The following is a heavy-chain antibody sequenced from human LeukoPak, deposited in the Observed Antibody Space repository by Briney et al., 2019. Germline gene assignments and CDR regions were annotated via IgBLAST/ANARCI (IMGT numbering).Heavy chain of an antibody. V-gene: IGHV4-31*03. D-gene: IGHD3-22*01. CDR1: GGSISSGGYY. CDR3: ARSYYYDSSGYRPDAFDI. Sequence: SQTLSLTCTVSGGSISSGGYYWSWIRQHPGKGLEWIGYIYYSGSTYYNPSLKSRVTISVDTSKNQFSLKLSSVTAADTAVYYCARSYYYDSSGYRPDAFDIWGQGTMVIVSS. J-gene: IGHJ3*02. CDR2: IYYSGST.